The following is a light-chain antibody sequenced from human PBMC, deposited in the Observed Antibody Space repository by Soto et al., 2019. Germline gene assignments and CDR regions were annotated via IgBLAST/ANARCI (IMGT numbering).Light chain of an antibody. J-gene: IGKJ1*01. V-gene: IGKV1-12*01. Sequence: DIQMTQSPSSVSASVGDSVTITCRASQSIYTWLAWYKQKPGKAPEILIYASSNLQSGVPSRFRGSGSVRDFTLTISSLKPEDFETYYCQQANSFPWTFGQGTKVDIK. CDR3: QQANSFPWT. CDR2: ASS. CDR1: QSIYTW.